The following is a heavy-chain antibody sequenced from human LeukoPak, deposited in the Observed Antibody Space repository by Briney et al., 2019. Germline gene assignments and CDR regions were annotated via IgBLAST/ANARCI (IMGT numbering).Heavy chain of an antibody. D-gene: IGHD6-19*01. CDR1: GFTFSSYA. J-gene: IGHJ4*02. Sequence: GGCLRLSCAASGFTFSSYAMSWVRQAPGKGLEWVGFIRSKTYGGTTDYAASVKGRFTISRDDSKSIAYLQINSLKTEDTAVYYCTRASYEQWSDFDYWGQGTLVTVSS. CDR3: TRASYEQWSDFDY. V-gene: IGHV3-49*04. CDR2: IRSKTYGGTT.